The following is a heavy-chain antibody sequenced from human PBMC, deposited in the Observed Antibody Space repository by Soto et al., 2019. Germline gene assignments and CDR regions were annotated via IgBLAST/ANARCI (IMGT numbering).Heavy chain of an antibody. CDR1: VFTVSSNY. V-gene: IGHV3-53*01. J-gene: IGHJ6*01. CDR2: IYGGGST. D-gene: IGHD6-13*01. Sequence: PGGSLRLSCAASVFTVSSNYMSWVRQAPGKGLEWVSVIYGGGSTYYADSVKCRFTISRDNSKNTLYLQMSSLRAEDTAVYYCARSPYSSSWPSHHHYGMDVWGQGTPVTVSS. CDR3: ARSPYSSSWPSHHHYGMDV.